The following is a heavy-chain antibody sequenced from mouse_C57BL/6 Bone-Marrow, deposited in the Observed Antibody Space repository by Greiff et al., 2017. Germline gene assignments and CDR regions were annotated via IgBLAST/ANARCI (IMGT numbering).Heavy chain of an antibody. CDR1: GYTFTSYW. CDR3: ARIRDREAMDY. CDR2: IYLGSGST. V-gene: IGHV1-55*01. D-gene: IGHD3-3*01. J-gene: IGHJ4*01. Sequence: QVQLQQPGAELVKPGASVKMSCKASGYTFTSYWITWVKQRPGQGLEWIGDIYLGSGSTNYNEKFKSKATLTVDTSSSTAYMQLSSLTSEDSAVYYCARIRDREAMDYWGQGTSVTVSS.